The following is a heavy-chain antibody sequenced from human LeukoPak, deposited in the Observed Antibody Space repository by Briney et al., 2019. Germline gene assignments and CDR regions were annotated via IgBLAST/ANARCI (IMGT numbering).Heavy chain of an antibody. CDR3: ARVDAAVAATPFDY. CDR2: ISAYNGNT. Sequence: ASVKVSCKAPGYTFTSYGISWVRQAPGQGLEWMGWISAYNGNTNYAQKLQGRVTMTTDTSTSTAYMELRSLRSDDTAVYYCARVDAAVAATPFDYWGQGTLVTVSS. V-gene: IGHV1-18*01. CDR1: GYTFTSYG. J-gene: IGHJ4*02. D-gene: IGHD6-19*01.